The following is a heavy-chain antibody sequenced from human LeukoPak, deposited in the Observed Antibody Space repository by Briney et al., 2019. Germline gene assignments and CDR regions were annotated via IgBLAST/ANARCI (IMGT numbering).Heavy chain of an antibody. CDR1: GFTFSSYA. J-gene: IGHJ4*02. CDR2: ISGSGGST. Sequence: GGSLRLSCAASGFTFSSYAMSWVRQAPGKGLEWVSAISGSGGSTYYADSVKGRFTISRDNFKNTLYLQMNSLRAEDTAVYYCAKLSGYSSGWCDYWGQGTLVTVSS. V-gene: IGHV3-23*01. D-gene: IGHD6-19*01. CDR3: AKLSGYSSGWCDY.